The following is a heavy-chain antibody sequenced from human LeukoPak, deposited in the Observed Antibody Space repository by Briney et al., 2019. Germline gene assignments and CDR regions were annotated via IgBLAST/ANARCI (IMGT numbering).Heavy chain of an antibody. V-gene: IGHV4-38-2*02. D-gene: IGHD2-21*02. CDR3: ARGSGDWTYYFDY. Sequence: SETLSLTCTVSGYSISSGYLWGWIRQPPGKGLEWIGSTYHGGTTYSNPSLKSRVIISEDTSKNQFSLKLSSETAADTAVYYCARGSGDWTYYFDYWGQGTLVTVSS. CDR1: GYSISSGYL. J-gene: IGHJ4*02. CDR2: TYHGGTT.